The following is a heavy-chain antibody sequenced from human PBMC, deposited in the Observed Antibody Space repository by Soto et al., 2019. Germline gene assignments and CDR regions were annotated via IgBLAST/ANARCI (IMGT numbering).Heavy chain of an antibody. CDR3: ALPYYDSSGSLYFQH. V-gene: IGHV5-10-1*01. CDR1: GYSFTSYW. J-gene: IGHJ1*01. Sequence: GESLKISCKGSGYSFTSYWISWVRQMPGKGLEWMGRIDPSDSYTNYSPSFQGHVTISADKSISTAYLQWSSLKASDTAMYYCALPYYDSSGSLYFQHWGQGTLVTVSS. D-gene: IGHD3-22*01. CDR2: IDPSDSYT.